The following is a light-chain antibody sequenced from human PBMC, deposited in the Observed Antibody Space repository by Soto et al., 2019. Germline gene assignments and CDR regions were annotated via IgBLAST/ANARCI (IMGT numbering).Light chain of an antibody. V-gene: IGKV3-20*01. CDR3: QQYATSRWT. CDR2: GAS. CDR1: QSVSRSY. J-gene: IGKJ1*01. Sequence: ETVLTQSPGTLSLSPGDRATLSCRASQSVSRSYLAWYQQKPGQAPRLLMYGASSRAAGIPDRFSGSGSGTDFTLTISRLEPEDVAMYYCQQYATSRWTFGQGTKVEIK.